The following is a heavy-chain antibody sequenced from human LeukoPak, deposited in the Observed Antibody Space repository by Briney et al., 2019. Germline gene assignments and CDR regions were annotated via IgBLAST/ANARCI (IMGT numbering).Heavy chain of an antibody. D-gene: IGHD3-22*01. CDR3: ARPNITSYYDSSGYDAFDV. CDR2: IYPDDSDT. V-gene: IGHV5-51*01. J-gene: IGHJ3*01. CDR1: GYKFSTYR. Sequence: HGESLKISCQGSGYKFSTYRVAWVRQLPGKGLEWMGIIYPDDSDTRYSPSFQGQVTISADKSINTAYLQWSSLKASDTAMYFCARPNITSYYDSSGYDAFDVWGQGTLVAVSS.